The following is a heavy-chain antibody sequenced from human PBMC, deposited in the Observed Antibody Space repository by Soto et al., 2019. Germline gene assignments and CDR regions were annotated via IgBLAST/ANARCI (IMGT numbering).Heavy chain of an antibody. J-gene: IGHJ4*02. Sequence: QVQLVESGGGVVQPGRSLRLSCEASGFIFSNYGMHWVRQAPGKGLEWVALISYDGSKQYYIDAVKGRFTVSRDNSKNTLYLQTNSLRADETAVYYCAKEWADTLTGEWGQGTLVTVSS. CDR3: AKEWADTLTGE. D-gene: IGHD3-9*01. CDR1: GFIFSNYG. V-gene: IGHV3-30*18. CDR2: ISYDGSKQ.